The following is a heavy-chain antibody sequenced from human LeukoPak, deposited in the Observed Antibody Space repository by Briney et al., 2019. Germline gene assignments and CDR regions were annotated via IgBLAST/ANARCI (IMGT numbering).Heavy chain of an antibody. J-gene: IGHJ4*02. Sequence: GGSLRLSCAASGFTFSSYGMHWVRQAPGKGLEWVAVISYDGSNKYYADSVKGRFTISRDNSKNTLYLQMNSLRAEDTAVYCCAKVHYANRRTRQVATTPYFDYWGQGTLVTVSS. CDR2: ISYDGSNK. V-gene: IGHV3-30*18. D-gene: IGHD5-12*01. CDR1: GFTFSSYG. CDR3: AKVHYANRRTRQVATTPYFDY.